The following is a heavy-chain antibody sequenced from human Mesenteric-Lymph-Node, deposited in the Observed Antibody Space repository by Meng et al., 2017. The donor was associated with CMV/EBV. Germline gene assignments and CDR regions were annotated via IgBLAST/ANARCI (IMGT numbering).Heavy chain of an antibody. CDR3: ASCSSTSCYGY. Sequence: GESLKISCAASGFTFNTHWMHWVRQAPGKGLVWVSRINGDGSSTSYADSVKGRFSISRDNAKSTLYLQMNSLRDEDTAVYYCASCSSTSCYGYWGQGTLVTVSS. D-gene: IGHD2-2*01. V-gene: IGHV3-74*01. CDR2: INGDGSST. J-gene: IGHJ4*02. CDR1: GFTFNTHW.